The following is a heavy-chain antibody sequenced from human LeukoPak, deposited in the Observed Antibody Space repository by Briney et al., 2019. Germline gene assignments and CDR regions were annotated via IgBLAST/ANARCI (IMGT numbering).Heavy chain of an antibody. CDR2: IYSSGNT. Sequence: SETLSLTCAVSGASISSSNYYWGWVRQSPGKGLEWIGNIYSSGNTYYNASLKSRVTMYIDTSKNQFSLRLSSVTAADTAVYYCARDSPGSYFDYWGQGTLVTVSS. CDR3: ARDSPGSYFDY. J-gene: IGHJ4*02. V-gene: IGHV4-39*07. CDR1: GASISSSNYY.